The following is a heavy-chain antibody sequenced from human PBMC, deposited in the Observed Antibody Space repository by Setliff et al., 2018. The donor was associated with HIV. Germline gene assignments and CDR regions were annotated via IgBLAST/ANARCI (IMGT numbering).Heavy chain of an antibody. Sequence: GGSLRLSCEASGFYFRGYAMHWVRQAPGKGLEWVAVIYFDGSDRSYADSVKGRFTISRDNAKNSLYLQMSGLRAEDAAVYYCARDESESRGYRVSGHTFDIWGQGTLVTVSS. CDR3: ARDESESRGYRVSGHTFDI. CDR1: GFYFRGYA. CDR2: IYFDGSDR. V-gene: IGHV3-30*04. D-gene: IGHD3-10*01. J-gene: IGHJ3*02.